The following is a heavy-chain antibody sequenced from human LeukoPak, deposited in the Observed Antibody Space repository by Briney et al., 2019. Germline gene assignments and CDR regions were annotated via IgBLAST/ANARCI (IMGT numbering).Heavy chain of an antibody. Sequence: ASVKVSCKASGYTFTSYAMNWVRQAPGQGLEWMGWINTNTGNPTYAQGFTGRFVFSLDTSVSTAYLQISSLKAEDTAVYYCARDRYPDSSGYYRTQKNDAFDIWGQGTMVTVSS. CDR2: INTNTGNP. D-gene: IGHD3-22*01. V-gene: IGHV7-4-1*02. CDR3: ARDRYPDSSGYYRTQKNDAFDI. J-gene: IGHJ3*02. CDR1: GYTFTSYA.